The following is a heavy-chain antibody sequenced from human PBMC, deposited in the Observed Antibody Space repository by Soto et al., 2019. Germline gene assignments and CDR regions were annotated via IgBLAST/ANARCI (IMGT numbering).Heavy chain of an antibody. J-gene: IGHJ6*02. Sequence: SETLSLTCSVSGGPMTSGAYYWSWIRQPPGEGLEWMGYIYYSGGTSSSPSLESRLTLSVDTSRNQFSLKLSSVTAADTAVYYCARARYWEVTYYYYGMDVWGQGTTVTVSS. V-gene: IGHV4-30-4*01. D-gene: IGHD1-26*01. CDR2: IYYSGGT. CDR1: GGPMTSGAYY. CDR3: ARARYWEVTYYYYGMDV.